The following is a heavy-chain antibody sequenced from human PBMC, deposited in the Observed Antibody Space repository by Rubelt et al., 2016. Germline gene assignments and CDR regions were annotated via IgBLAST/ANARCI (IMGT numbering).Heavy chain of an antibody. D-gene: IGHD3-16*01. V-gene: IGHV4-61*08. CDR3: ARGWGLGY. CDR2: IYYSGST. J-gene: IGHJ4*02. Sequence: QLQLQESGPGLVKPSETLSLTCTVSGGSISSSAYYWSWIRQPPGKGLEWIGYIYYSGSTNYNPACKCRGTIYVDTSKNQFSLKLSVVTAADTAVYYCARGWGLGYWGQGTLVTVSS. CDR1: GGSISSSAYY.